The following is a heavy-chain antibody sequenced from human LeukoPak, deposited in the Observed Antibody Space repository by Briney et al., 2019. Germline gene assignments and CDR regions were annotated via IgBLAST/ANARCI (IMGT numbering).Heavy chain of an antibody. Sequence: PGGSLRLSCAASGFTFSSYGMHWVRQAPGKGLEWVAFIRYDGSNKYYADSVKGRFTISRDNSKNTLYLQMNSLRAEDTAVYYCAKARKRSLRFLEWLLHDYFDYWGQGTLVTVSS. CDR2: IRYDGSNK. J-gene: IGHJ4*02. D-gene: IGHD3-3*01. CDR1: GFTFSSYG. V-gene: IGHV3-30*02. CDR3: AKARKRSLRFLEWLLHDYFDY.